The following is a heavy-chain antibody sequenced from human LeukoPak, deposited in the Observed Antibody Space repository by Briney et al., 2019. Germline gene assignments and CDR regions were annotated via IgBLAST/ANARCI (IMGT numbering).Heavy chain of an antibody. D-gene: IGHD3-10*01. CDR2: ISYDGSNK. J-gene: IGHJ4*02. Sequence: GRSLRLSCAASGFTFSSYGMHWVRQAPGKGLEWVAVISYDGSNKYYADSVKGRFIISRDNSKNTLYLQMNSLRAEDTAVYYCAKSIGETPWEPGYWGQGTLVTVSS. CDR3: AKSIGETPWEPGY. CDR1: GFTFSSYG. V-gene: IGHV3-30*18.